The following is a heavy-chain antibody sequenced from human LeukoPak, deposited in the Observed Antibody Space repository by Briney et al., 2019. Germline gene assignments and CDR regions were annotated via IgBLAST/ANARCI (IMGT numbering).Heavy chain of an antibody. CDR2: INHSGST. CDR3: AMDPRGGTTSY. V-gene: IGHV4-34*01. CDR1: GGSISSGGYS. J-gene: IGHJ4*02. D-gene: IGHD5-24*01. Sequence: SETLSLTCAVSGGSISSGGYSWNWIRQPPGKGLEWIGEINHSGSTNYNPSLKSRVTVSVDTSKNQFSLNLSSVTAADTAVYYCAMDPRGGTTSYWGQGTLVTVSS.